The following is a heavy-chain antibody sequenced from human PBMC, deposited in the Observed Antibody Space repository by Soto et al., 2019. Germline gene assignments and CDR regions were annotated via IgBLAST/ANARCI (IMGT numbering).Heavy chain of an antibody. CDR2: IRSKAYGGTT. J-gene: IGHJ4*02. V-gene: IGHV3-49*03. CDR3: TRYRFLEWLLPIPTYYFDY. Sequence: GGSLRLSCTASGFTFGDYAMSWFRQAPGKGLEWVGFIRSKAYGGTTEYAASVKGRFTISRDDSKSIAYLQMNSLKTEDTAVYYCTRYRFLEWLLPIPTYYFDYWGQGTLVTVSS. CDR1: GFTFGDYA. D-gene: IGHD3-3*01.